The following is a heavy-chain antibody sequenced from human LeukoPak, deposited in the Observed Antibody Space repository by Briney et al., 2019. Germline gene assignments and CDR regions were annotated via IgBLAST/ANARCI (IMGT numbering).Heavy chain of an antibody. V-gene: IGHV3-13*05. CDR1: GFTFSGYD. D-gene: IGHD1-7*01. J-gene: IGHJ6*02. Sequence: GGSLRLSCAGSGFTFSGYDMHWVRRATGKGLEWVSAIGADGAPYYSDSVKGRFAISGENAKSSLYLQMNSLRAGDTAVYYCARAGTGPYHYYGMDVWGQGTTVTVSS. CDR2: IGADGAP. CDR3: ARAGTGPYHYYGMDV.